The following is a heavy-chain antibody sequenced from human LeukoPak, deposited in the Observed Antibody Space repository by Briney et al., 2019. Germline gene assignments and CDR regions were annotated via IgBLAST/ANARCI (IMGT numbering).Heavy chain of an antibody. CDR2: ISSSGSTI. CDR1: GFTFSSYE. Sequence: GGSLRLSCAASGFTFSSYEMNWVRQAPGKGLEWVSYISSSGSTIYYADSVKGRFTISRDNAKNSLYLQMNSLRAEDTAVYYCARLVLGCSGGSCYSYYYYGMDVWGQGTTVTVSS. V-gene: IGHV3-48*03. D-gene: IGHD2-15*01. J-gene: IGHJ6*02. CDR3: ARLVLGCSGGSCYSYYYYGMDV.